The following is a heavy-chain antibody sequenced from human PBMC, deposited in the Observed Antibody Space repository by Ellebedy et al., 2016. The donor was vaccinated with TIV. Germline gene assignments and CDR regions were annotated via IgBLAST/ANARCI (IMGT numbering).Heavy chain of an antibody. V-gene: IGHV1-46*04. Sequence: ASVKVSCKASGYTFTSYYMHWVRQAPGQGLEWMGIINPSGGSTSYAQKLQGRVTMTRDTSTSTVYMELSSLRSEDTAVYYCASIAVAGTENSTWDYWGQGTLVTVSS. D-gene: IGHD6-19*01. CDR3: ASIAVAGTENSTWDY. CDR2: INPSGGST. CDR1: GYTFTSYY. J-gene: IGHJ4*02.